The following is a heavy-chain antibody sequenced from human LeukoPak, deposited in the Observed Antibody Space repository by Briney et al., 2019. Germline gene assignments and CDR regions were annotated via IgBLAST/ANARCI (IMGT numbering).Heavy chain of an antibody. D-gene: IGHD3-22*01. Sequence: GASVNVSCKVSGYTLTGLSMHWVRQAPGKGLEWMGTFDPENGETIYAQKFQGRVTMTEDTSTDTAYMELSSLRSEDTAVYYCTTKYYYDSSDYYVIDYWGQGTLVIVSS. J-gene: IGHJ4*02. CDR3: TTKYYYDSSDYYVIDY. CDR2: FDPENGET. CDR1: GYTLTGLS. V-gene: IGHV1-24*01.